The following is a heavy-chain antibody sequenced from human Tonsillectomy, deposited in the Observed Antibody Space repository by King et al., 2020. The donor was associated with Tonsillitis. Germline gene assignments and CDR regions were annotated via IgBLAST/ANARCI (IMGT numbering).Heavy chain of an antibody. CDR3: AKEGPGDFFDY. D-gene: IGHD1-1*01. V-gene: IGHV3-23*04. Sequence: VQLVESGGGLVQPGGSLRLSCAASGFTFSSYAINWVRQAPGTGLEGISGISGSGFNTYYADSVKGRFTISRDNSNNTLFLQTNSLRADDTAVYYCAKEGPGDFFDYWGPGTLVTVSS. CDR2: ISGSGFNT. J-gene: IGHJ4*02. CDR1: GFTFSSYA.